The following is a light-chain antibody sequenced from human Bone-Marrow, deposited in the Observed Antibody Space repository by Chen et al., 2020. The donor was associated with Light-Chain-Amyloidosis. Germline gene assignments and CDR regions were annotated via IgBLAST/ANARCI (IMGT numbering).Light chain of an antibody. Sequence: SYEPTQPPPVSVSPGQTARITRPGDDLPTKYAYWYQQKPGQAPVLVIHRDTERPAGISERFSGSSSGTTATLTISGVQAEDEADYHCQSADSSGTYEVIFGGGTKLTVL. CDR1: DLPTKY. V-gene: IGLV3-25*03. CDR3: QSADSSGTYEVI. J-gene: IGLJ2*01. CDR2: RDT.